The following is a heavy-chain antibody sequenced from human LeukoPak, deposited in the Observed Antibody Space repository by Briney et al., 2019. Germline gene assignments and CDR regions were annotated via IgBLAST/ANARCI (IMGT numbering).Heavy chain of an antibody. CDR2: INSDGSTT. CDR1: GFTFSSYW. V-gene: IGHV3-74*01. J-gene: IGHJ4*02. CDR3: XXGYSGSXRXDY. Sequence: GGSLRLSCAASGFTFSSYWMHWVRQAPGKGLVWVSRINSDGSTTTYADSVKGRFTISRDNAKNTLYLQMNSLRAEDTAVYYCXXGYSGSXRXDYWGQXXXVTV. D-gene: IGHD1-26*01.